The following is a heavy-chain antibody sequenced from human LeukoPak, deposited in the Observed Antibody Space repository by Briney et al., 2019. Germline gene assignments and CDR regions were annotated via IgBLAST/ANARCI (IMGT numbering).Heavy chain of an antibody. Sequence: SETLSLTCTVSGGSISSYYWSWIRQPAGKGLEWIGRIYTSGSTNYNPSLKSRVTMSVDTSKNQFSLKLSSVTAADTAVYYCARVTGFITIFTYFDYWGQGTLVTVSS. CDR2: IYTSGST. D-gene: IGHD3-3*01. CDR3: ARVTGFITIFTYFDY. V-gene: IGHV4-4*07. J-gene: IGHJ4*02. CDR1: GGSISSYY.